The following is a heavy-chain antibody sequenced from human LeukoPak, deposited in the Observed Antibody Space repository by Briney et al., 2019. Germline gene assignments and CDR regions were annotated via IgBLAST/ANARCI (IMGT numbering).Heavy chain of an antibody. CDR2: INPNSGGT. CDR1: GYTFTGYY. D-gene: IGHD2-2*01. CDR3: ARVAPNIVVVPAALVYDAFDI. J-gene: IGHJ3*02. V-gene: IGHV1-2*02. Sequence: ASVKVSCKASGYTFTGYYMHWVRQAPGQGLECMGWINPNSGGTNYAQKFQGRVTMTRDTSISTAYMELSRLRSDDTAVYYCARVAPNIVVVPAALVYDAFDIWGQGTLVTVSS.